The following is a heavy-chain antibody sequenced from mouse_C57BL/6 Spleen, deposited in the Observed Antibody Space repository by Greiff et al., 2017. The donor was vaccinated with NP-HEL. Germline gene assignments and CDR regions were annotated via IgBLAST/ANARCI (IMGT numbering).Heavy chain of an antibody. CDR2: IDPNSGGT. Sequence: QVQLQQPGAELVKPGASVKLSCKASGYNFTSYWMHWVKQRPGRGLEWIGRIDPNSGGTKYNEKFKSKATLTVDKPSSTAYMQLSSLTSEDSAVYYCARNLKSITTYAMDYWGQGTSVTVSS. V-gene: IGHV1-72*01. J-gene: IGHJ4*01. CDR1: GYNFTSYW. D-gene: IGHD1-1*01. CDR3: ARNLKSITTYAMDY.